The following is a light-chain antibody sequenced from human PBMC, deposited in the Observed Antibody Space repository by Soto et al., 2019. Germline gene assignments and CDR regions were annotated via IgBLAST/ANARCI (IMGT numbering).Light chain of an antibody. Sequence: QSALTQPASVSGSPGQSITISCTGTNNDVGAYTSVSWYQHQPGKAPKLMIYDVNNRPSGVSHRFSGSKSGNTASLTISGLQADDEADYHCCSYTSSTTFVVFGGGTKVTVL. CDR2: DVN. CDR3: CSYTSSTTFVV. V-gene: IGLV2-14*03. J-gene: IGLJ2*01. CDR1: NNDVGAYTS.